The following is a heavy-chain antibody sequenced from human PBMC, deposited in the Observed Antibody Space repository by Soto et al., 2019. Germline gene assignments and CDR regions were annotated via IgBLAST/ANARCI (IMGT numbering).Heavy chain of an antibody. CDR1: GFSISIISYY. D-gene: IGHD6-25*01. Sequence: SETRCLTCTVSGFSISIISYYWGWIRQPPGKWLEWIGSIYYSWSTYYNPSLKSRVTISVDTSKNQFSLKLSSVTAADTAVYYCARLQRSSDLDYWGQGTLVTVSS. J-gene: IGHJ4*02. CDR3: ARLQRSSDLDY. CDR2: IYYSWST. V-gene: IGHV4-39*01.